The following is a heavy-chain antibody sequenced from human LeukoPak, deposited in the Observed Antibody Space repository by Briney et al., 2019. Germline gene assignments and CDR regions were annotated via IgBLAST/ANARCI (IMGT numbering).Heavy chain of an antibody. CDR1: GGSISSYY. J-gene: IGHJ4*02. D-gene: IGHD1-26*01. V-gene: IGHV4-59*01. Sequence: SETLSLTCTVSGGSISSYYWSWIRQPPGKGLEWIGYIYYSGSTNYNPSLKSRVTISVDTSKNQFSLKLSSVTAADTAVYYCARYSGSYSVYFDYWGQGTLVTVSS. CDR2: IYYSGST. CDR3: ARYSGSYSVYFDY.